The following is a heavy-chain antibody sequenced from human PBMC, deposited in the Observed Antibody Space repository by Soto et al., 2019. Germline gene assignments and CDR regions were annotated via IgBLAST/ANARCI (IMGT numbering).Heavy chain of an antibody. V-gene: IGHV1-3*01. CDR2: INAGNGNT. CDR3: ARAHRVGIQLWPIRD. CDR1: GYTFTSYA. J-gene: IGHJ4*02. Sequence: ASVKVSCKASGYTFTSYAMHWVRQAPGQRLEWMGWINAGNGNTKYSQKFQGRVTITRDTSASTAYMELSSLRSEDTAVYYCARAHRVGIQLWPIRDWGQGTLVTVSS. D-gene: IGHD5-18*01.